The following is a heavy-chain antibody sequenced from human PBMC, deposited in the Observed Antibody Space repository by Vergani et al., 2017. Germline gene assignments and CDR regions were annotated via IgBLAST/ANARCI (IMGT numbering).Heavy chain of an antibody. CDR1: GGTFSSYA. V-gene: IGHV1-69*01. CDR3: ARAIRDSSGYYGGPFDY. J-gene: IGHJ4*02. D-gene: IGHD3-22*01. CDR2: IIPIFGTA. Sequence: QVQLVQSGAEVKKPGSSVKVSCKASGGTFSSYAISWVRQAPGQGLEWMGGIIPIFGTANYSQKFQGRVTITADESTSTAYMELSSLISGDTAVYYFARAIRDSSGYYGGPFDYWGQGTLVTVSS.